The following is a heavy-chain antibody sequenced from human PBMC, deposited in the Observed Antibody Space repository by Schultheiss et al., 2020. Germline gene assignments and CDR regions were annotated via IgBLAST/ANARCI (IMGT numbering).Heavy chain of an antibody. CDR1: GGSFNSATYY. CDR3: VGLRRGSYGGAFHV. Sequence: SETLSLTCAVYGGSFNSATYYWSWIRQPAAKGLEWIGHISTSGSTNYNPSLRSRLTISVVTSKNQFSLKLSSVTAADTAVYYCVGLRRGSYGGAFHVWGQGTTVTVSS. CDR2: ISTSGST. J-gene: IGHJ6*02. D-gene: IGHD1-26*01. V-gene: IGHV4-61*09.